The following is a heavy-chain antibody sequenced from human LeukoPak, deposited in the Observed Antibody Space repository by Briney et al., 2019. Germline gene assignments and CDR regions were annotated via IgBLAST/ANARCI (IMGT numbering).Heavy chain of an antibody. J-gene: IGHJ4*02. D-gene: IGHD5-24*01. Sequence: GGSLRLSCAASGFTFSSYSMNWVRQAPGKGLEWVSSISSSSSYIYYADSVKGRFTISRDNAKNSLYLQMNSLRAEDTAVYYCARDLRGGYNPYFDYWGQGTLVTVSS. CDR3: ARDLRGGYNPYFDY. CDR1: GFTFSSYS. CDR2: ISSSSSYI. V-gene: IGHV3-21*01.